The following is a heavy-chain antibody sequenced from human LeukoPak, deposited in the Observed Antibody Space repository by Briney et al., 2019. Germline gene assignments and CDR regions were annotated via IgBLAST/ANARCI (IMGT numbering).Heavy chain of an antibody. Sequence: GGSLRLSCAASGFTFSSYAMHWVRQAPGKGLEWVAVISYDGSNKYYADSVKGRFTISRDNSKNTLYLQMNSLRAEDTAVYYCARETSYGGDFDYWGQGTLVTVSS. D-gene: IGHD4-17*01. V-gene: IGHV3-30*04. CDR2: ISYDGSNK. CDR1: GFTFSSYA. CDR3: ARETSYGGDFDY. J-gene: IGHJ4*02.